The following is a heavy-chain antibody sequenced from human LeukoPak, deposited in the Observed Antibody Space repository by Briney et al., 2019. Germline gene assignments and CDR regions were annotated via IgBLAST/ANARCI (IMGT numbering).Heavy chain of an antibody. D-gene: IGHD2-21*01. CDR3: ARDDCGDTCYPGGY. V-gene: IGHV1-3*01. Sequence: ASVKVSCKASGYTFTEYVVHWVRQAPGQRPEWMGWINAGNGDTKYSQNFQDRVTITRATSANTAYMELSSLTSEDTALYYCARDDCGDTCYPGGYWGQGTLVTVSS. CDR1: GYTFTEYV. J-gene: IGHJ4*02. CDR2: INAGNGDT.